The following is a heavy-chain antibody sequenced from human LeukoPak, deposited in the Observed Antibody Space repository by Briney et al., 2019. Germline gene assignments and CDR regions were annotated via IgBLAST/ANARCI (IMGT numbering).Heavy chain of an antibody. V-gene: IGHV3-23*01. CDR2: ISGTGSTT. Sequence: GGSLRLSCAASGFTFNSYAMSWVRQAPGKGLEWVSSISGTGSTTYYADSVKGRFAISRDNSESTLYMQMNSLRAEDTAMYYCAKFPKRGHCSSGSCHFDCWAQGTPVTVSS. CDR1: GFTFNSYA. D-gene: IGHD2-15*01. J-gene: IGHJ4*02. CDR3: AKFPKRGHCSSGSCHFDC.